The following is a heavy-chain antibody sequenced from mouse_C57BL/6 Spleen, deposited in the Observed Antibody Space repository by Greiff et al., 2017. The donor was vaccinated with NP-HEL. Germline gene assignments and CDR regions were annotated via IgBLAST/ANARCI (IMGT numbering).Heavy chain of an antibody. CDR1: GFNIKDYY. Sequence: EVQLQQSGAELVRPGASVKLSCTASGFNIKDYYMHWVKQRPEQGLAWIGRIDPEDGDTEYAPKFQGKATMTADTSSNTAYLQLSSLTSEDTAVYYCTTSYYGSYYYAMDYWGQGTSVTVSS. V-gene: IGHV14-1*01. CDR2: IDPEDGDT. J-gene: IGHJ4*01. CDR3: TTSYYGSYYYAMDY. D-gene: IGHD2-2*01.